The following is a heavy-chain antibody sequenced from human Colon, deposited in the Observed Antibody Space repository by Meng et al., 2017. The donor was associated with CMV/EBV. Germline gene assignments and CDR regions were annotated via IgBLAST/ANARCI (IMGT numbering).Heavy chain of an antibody. D-gene: IGHD3-10*01. J-gene: IGHJ5*02. CDR3: ARNSDGSGTFCYWFDH. Sequence: VQLQMSVPGLVQHSATLSLTCAVSGVYLNYIYWKWTRQPVGKGLGWIGRIFPIVSAYYYSCPDSRVSMSVDTHKNQVSLKLTSVPAADTAVDYCARNSDGSGTFCYWFDHWGQGTLVTASS. CDR1: GVYLNYIY. V-gene: IGHV4-4*07. CDR2: IFPIVSA.